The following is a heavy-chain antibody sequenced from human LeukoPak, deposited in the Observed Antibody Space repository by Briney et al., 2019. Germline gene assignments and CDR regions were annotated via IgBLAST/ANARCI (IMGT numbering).Heavy chain of an antibody. Sequence: ASVKVSCKSSGYTFTGYYMHWVRQAPGQGLEWMGWINPNSGGTNYAQKFQGRVTMTRDTSISTAYMELSRLRSDDTAVYYCARALRVPSVYFQHWGQGTLVTVSS. D-gene: IGHD3-16*01. V-gene: IGHV1-2*02. CDR2: INPNSGGT. CDR3: ARALRVPSVYFQH. J-gene: IGHJ1*01. CDR1: GYTFTGYY.